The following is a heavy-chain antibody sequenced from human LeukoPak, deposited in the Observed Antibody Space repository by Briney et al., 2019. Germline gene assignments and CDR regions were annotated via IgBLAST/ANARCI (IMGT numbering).Heavy chain of an antibody. J-gene: IGHJ4*02. Sequence: SETLSLTCSVSGDSISSYYWTWIRQPAGKGLEWIGRIYTSGNTNYNPSLKSRVSMSVDTSKKQFSLKLTSVTAADTAVYYCARDVVHGSGTYSYDSWGPGTLVTVST. D-gene: IGHD3-10*01. CDR1: GDSISSYY. CDR2: IYTSGNT. CDR3: ARDVVHGSGTYSYDS. V-gene: IGHV4-4*07.